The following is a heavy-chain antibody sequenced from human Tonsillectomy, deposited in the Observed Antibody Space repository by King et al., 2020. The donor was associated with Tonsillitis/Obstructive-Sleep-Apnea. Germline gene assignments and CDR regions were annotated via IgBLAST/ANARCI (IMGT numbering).Heavy chain of an antibody. CDR2: INYSGST. CDR3: AREYFYHSSGYYDY. J-gene: IGHJ4*02. Sequence: VQLPQWGAGLLKPSETLSLTCAVYGGSFSGYLWSWIRQPPGKGLEWIGEINYSGSTNYNPSLKSRVTISLDTSKNQFSLKLSSVTAADTAVNYCAREYFYHSSGYYDYWGQGTLVTVSS. D-gene: IGHD3-22*01. CDR1: GGSFSGYL. V-gene: IGHV4-34*01.